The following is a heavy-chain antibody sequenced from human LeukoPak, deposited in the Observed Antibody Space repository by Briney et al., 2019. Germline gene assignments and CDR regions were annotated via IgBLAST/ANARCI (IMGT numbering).Heavy chain of an antibody. CDR2: INPNSGGT. V-gene: IGHV1-2*02. J-gene: IGHJ6*03. CDR3: AREVVGAIYYYYYMDV. Sequence: AAVKVSCKASGYTFTGHYIHWVRQAPGQGLEWMGWINPNSGGTNYAQKLQGRVTMTRDTSISTAYMELSRLRSDDTAVYYCAREVVGAIYYYYYMDVWGKGTTVTVSS. D-gene: IGHD1-26*01. CDR1: GYTFTGHY.